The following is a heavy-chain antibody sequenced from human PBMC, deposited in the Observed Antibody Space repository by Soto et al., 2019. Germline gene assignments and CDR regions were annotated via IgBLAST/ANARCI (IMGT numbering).Heavy chain of an antibody. CDR1: GASITSYY. CDR2: VYARGAT. Sequence: QVELQESGPGLVEPSETLSLTCSVSGASITSYYWSWIRQSAGEGLQWIGRVYARGATNYNPSLKSRVTISGDTSKNQVSLKLTSVTAADTAVYYCARSSGDDFFYYGMDVWGHGTTVTVSS. V-gene: IGHV4-4*07. D-gene: IGHD4-17*01. CDR3: ARSSGDDFFYYGMDV. J-gene: IGHJ6*02.